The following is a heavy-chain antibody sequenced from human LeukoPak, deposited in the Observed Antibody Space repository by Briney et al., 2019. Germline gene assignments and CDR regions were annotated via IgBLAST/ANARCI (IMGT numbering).Heavy chain of an antibody. V-gene: IGHV1-46*01. Sequence: GASVKVSCKASGYTFTSYYIHWVRQAPGQGLEWMGIINPSGGSTTYAQKFQGRVTMTRDTSTSTVYMDLRSLRSEDTAVYYCTRDYGDYVLDYWGQGTLVTVSS. CDR1: GYTFTSYY. CDR3: TRDYGDYVLDY. D-gene: IGHD4-17*01. CDR2: INPSGGST. J-gene: IGHJ4*02.